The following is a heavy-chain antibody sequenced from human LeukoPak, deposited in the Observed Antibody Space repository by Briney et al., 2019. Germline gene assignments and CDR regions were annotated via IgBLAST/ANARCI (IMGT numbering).Heavy chain of an antibody. V-gene: IGHV3-30*03. Sequence: HPGGSLRLSCAASGFTFSSYGMHWVRQAPGKGLEWVAVISYDGSNKYYADSVKGRFTISRDNSKNTLYLQMNSLRAEDTAVYYCAREEYTDYGDYDAFDIWGQGTMVTVSS. CDR3: AREEYTDYGDYDAFDI. CDR2: ISYDGSNK. CDR1: GFTFSSYG. J-gene: IGHJ3*02. D-gene: IGHD4-17*01.